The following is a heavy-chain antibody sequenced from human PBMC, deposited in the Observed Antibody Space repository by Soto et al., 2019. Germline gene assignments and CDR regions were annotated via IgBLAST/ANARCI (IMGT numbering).Heavy chain of an antibody. Sequence: QLQLQESGPGLVKPSETLSLTCTVSGGSISSSSYYWGWIRQPPGKGLEWIGSIYYSGSTYYNPSLKSRVTISVDTSKNQFSLKLSSVTAADTAVYYCARHSGVTPLDYWGQGTLVTVSS. J-gene: IGHJ4*02. CDR2: IYYSGST. V-gene: IGHV4-39*01. CDR1: GGSISSSSYY. CDR3: ARHSGVTPLDY. D-gene: IGHD2-21*02.